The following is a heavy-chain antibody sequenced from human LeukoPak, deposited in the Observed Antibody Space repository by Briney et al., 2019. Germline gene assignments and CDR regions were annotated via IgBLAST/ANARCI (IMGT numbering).Heavy chain of an antibody. J-gene: IGHJ4*02. CDR3: ATDERGGAIAR. CDR2: IKQDGSDK. D-gene: IGHD3-16*01. Sequence: GGSLRLSCAASGFTFSTYWMNWVRQAPGKGLEWAANIKQDGSDKYYEDSVKGRFTISRDNAKNSLYLQMNSLRAEDTAIYYCATDERGGAIARWGQGTLVTVSS. CDR1: GFTFSTYW. V-gene: IGHV3-7*04.